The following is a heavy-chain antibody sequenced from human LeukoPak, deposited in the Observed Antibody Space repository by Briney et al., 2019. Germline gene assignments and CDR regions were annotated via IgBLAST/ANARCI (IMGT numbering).Heavy chain of an antibody. D-gene: IGHD3-22*01. Sequence: GGSLRLSCAASGFTVSSNYMSWVRQAPGKGLEWVSVIYSGGSTYYADSVKGRFTISRDNSKNTLYLQMNSLRAEDTAVYYCARDLGTRDYYDSSGSAWGQATLVTVSS. CDR3: ARDLGTRDYYDSSGSA. CDR2: IYSGGST. CDR1: GFTVSSNY. V-gene: IGHV3-53*01. J-gene: IGHJ5*02.